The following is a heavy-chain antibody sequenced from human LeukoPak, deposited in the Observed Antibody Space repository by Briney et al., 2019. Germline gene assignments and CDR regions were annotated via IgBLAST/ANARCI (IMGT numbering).Heavy chain of an antibody. V-gene: IGHV4-39*01. CDR2: IYYSGST. J-gene: IGHJ6*03. Sequence: PSETLSLTCTVSGGSISSSSYYWGWIRQPPGKGLEWIGSIYYSGSTYYNPSLKSRVTISVDTSKNQFSLKLSSVTAADTAIYYCARRRGHDSGWGSFYYYFDVWDSGITVTVSS. CDR3: ARRRGHDSGWGSFYYYFDV. CDR1: GGSISSSSYY. D-gene: IGHD3-22*01.